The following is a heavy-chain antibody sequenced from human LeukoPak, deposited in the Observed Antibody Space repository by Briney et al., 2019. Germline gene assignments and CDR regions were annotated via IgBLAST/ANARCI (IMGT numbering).Heavy chain of an antibody. J-gene: IGHJ4*02. CDR3: ARGGDVVVVPASNFPEFDY. V-gene: IGHV4-31*11. Sequence: SQTLSLTCAVSGGTFYWNWIRQHPGKGLEWIGYIYYSGRTHYSPSLKSRITISLDTSINQLSLKLSSVTAADTAVYYCARGGDVVVVPASNFPEFDYWGQGTLVTVSS. D-gene: IGHD2-2*01. CDR2: IYYSGRT. CDR1: GGTFY.